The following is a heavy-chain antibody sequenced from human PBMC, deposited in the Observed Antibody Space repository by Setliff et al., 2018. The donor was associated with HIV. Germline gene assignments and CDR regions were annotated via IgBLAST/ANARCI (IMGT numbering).Heavy chain of an antibody. CDR2: INSDGSST. CDR3: VRGYSRGWYDAGYDY. CDR1: GFTFSSYW. J-gene: IGHJ4*02. Sequence: GGSLRLSCAASGFTFSSYWMHWVRQAPGKGLVWVSRINSDGSSTSYADSVKGRFTISRDNAKNTLYLHMNSLRAEDAAVYYCVRGYSRGWYDAGYDYWGQGTLVTSPQ. D-gene: IGHD6-19*01. V-gene: IGHV3-74*01.